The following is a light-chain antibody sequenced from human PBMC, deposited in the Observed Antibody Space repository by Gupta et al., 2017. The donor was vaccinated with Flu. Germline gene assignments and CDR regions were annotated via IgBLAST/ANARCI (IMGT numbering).Light chain of an antibody. V-gene: IGKV3-15*01. Sequence: IELTHSPATLSVPPGERVTLSCRASQSISINLAWYQQRPGQAPRLLIFGASNRVTGVPARFSGSGYGTEFTLTISRLESEDFAIYYCQDYDRWPLTFGGGTKVEVK. CDR3: QDYDRWPLT. J-gene: IGKJ4*01. CDR2: GAS. CDR1: QSISIN.